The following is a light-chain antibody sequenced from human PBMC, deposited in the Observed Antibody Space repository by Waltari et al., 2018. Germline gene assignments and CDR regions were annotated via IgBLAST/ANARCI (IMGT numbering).Light chain of an antibody. J-gene: IGKJ1*01. CDR1: QGISSS. CDR2: AAS. Sequence: DIQLTQSPSFLSASVGDRVTITCRASQGISSSLAWYQQKPGKPPNLLIFAASTLQSGVPSRFSGSGSGTEFTLTISSLQPEDFATYYCQQLNSYPRTFGQGTKVEIK. CDR3: QQLNSYPRT. V-gene: IGKV1-9*01.